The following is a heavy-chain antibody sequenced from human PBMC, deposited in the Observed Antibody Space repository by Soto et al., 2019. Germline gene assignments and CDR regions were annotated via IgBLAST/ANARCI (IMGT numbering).Heavy chain of an antibody. V-gene: IGHV4-39*01. J-gene: IGHJ4*02. CDR2: IYYSGST. D-gene: IGHD3-3*01. CDR3: ASQSITIFGVVILYTVPSDY. Sequence: PSETLSLTCTVSGGSISSSSYYWGWIRQPPGKGLEWIGSIYYSGSTYYNPSLKSRVTISVDTSKNQFSLKLSSVTAADTAVYYCASQSITIFGVVILYTVPSDYWGQGTLVTVSS. CDR1: GGSISSSSYY.